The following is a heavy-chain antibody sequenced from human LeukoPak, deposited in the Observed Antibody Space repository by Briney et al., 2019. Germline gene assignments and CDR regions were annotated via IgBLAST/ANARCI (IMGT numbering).Heavy chain of an antibody. J-gene: IGHJ6*03. CDR1: GFTFNSFW. CDR2: INSDGIRT. Sequence: GGSLRLSCAASGFTFNSFWMYWVRQVPGKGLLWVARINSDGIRTSHADSVQGRFTISRDNAKNSLYLQMNSLRAEDTALYYCAKDSGYVNYYYMDVWGKGTTVTISS. CDR3: AKDSGYVNYYYMDV. D-gene: IGHD5-12*01. V-gene: IGHV3-74*01.